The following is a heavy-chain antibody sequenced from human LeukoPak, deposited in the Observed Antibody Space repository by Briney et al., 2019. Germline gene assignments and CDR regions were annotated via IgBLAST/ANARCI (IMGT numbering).Heavy chain of an antibody. J-gene: IGHJ4*02. CDR3: AKDLRSSTSCWDY. Sequence: PGGSLRLSCAASGFTFSSYAMSWVRQAPGKGLEWVSAISGSGGSTYYADSVEGRFTISRDNSKNTLYLQMNSLRAENTDVYYCAKDLRSSTSCWDYWGQGTLVTVSS. CDR1: GFTFSSYA. CDR2: ISGSGGST. V-gene: IGHV3-23*01. D-gene: IGHD2-2*01.